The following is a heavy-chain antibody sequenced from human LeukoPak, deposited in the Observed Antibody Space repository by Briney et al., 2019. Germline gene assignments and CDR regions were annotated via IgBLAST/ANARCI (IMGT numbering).Heavy chain of an antibody. D-gene: IGHD3-9*01. Sequence: SETLSLTCTVSGGSISSYYWSWIRQPPGKGLEWIGYIYYSGSTNYNPSLKSRVTISVDTSKNQFSLKLSSVTAADTAVYYCVRESYDILTGYYIDYWGQGTLVTVSS. J-gene: IGHJ4*02. CDR1: GGSISSYY. CDR3: VRESYDILTGYYIDY. V-gene: IGHV4-59*01. CDR2: IYYSGST.